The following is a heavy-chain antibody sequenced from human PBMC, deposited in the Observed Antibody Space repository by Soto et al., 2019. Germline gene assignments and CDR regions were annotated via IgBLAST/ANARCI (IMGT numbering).Heavy chain of an antibody. D-gene: IGHD5-12*01. CDR3: AKASSTTRGYSGYDYSDY. J-gene: IGHJ4*02. V-gene: IGHV3-23*01. Sequence: LRLSCAASGFTFSSYAMSWVRQAPGKGLEWVSAISGSGGSTYYADSVKGRFTISRDNSKNTLYLQMNSLRAEDTAVYYCAKASSTTRGYSGYDYSDYWGQGTLVTVSS. CDR1: GFTFSSYA. CDR2: ISGSGGST.